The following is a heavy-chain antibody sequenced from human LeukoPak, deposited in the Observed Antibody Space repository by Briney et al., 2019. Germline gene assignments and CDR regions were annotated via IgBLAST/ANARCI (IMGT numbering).Heavy chain of an antibody. V-gene: IGHV3-23*01. CDR3: AKDSSGSLYYFDY. CDR2: ISGSGGST. J-gene: IGHJ4*02. CDR1: GFTFSSYA. Sequence: GGSLRLSCAASGFTFSSYAMSWVRQAPGKGLEWVSAISGSGGSTYYADSVKGRFTVSRDNSKNTLYLQMNSLRVENMAVYYCAKDSSGSLYYFDYWGQGALVTVSS. D-gene: IGHD6-19*01.